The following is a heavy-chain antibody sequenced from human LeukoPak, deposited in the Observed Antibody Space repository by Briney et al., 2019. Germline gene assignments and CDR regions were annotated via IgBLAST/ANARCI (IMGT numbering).Heavy chain of an antibody. CDR3: ATAQLYYYDSSGPPNWYFDL. CDR2: IKQDGSEK. J-gene: IGHJ2*01. Sequence: GGSLRLSCAASGFTFSSYWMSWVRQAPGKGLEWVANIKQDGSEKYYVDSVKGRFTISRDNAKNSLYLQMNSLRAEDTAVYYWATAQLYYYDSSGPPNWYFDLWGRGTLVTVSS. CDR1: GFTFSSYW. D-gene: IGHD3-22*01. V-gene: IGHV3-7*01.